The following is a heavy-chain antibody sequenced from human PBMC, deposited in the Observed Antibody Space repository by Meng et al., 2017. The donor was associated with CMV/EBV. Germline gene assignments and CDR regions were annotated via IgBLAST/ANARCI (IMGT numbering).Heavy chain of an antibody. D-gene: IGHD3-3*01. CDR1: GFTFSSYG. CDR3: AKSPPYDFWSGYDY. V-gene: IGHV3-33*06. CDR2: IWYDGSNK. J-gene: IGHJ4*02. Sequence: SLKISCAASGFTFSSYGMHWVRQAPGKGLEWVAVIWYDGSNKYYADSVKGRFTISRDNSKNTLYLQMNSLRAEDTAVYYCAKSPPYDFWSGYDYWGQGTLVTVSS.